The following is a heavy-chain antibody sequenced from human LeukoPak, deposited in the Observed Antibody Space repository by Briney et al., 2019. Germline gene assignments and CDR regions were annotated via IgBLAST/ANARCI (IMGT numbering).Heavy chain of an antibody. D-gene: IGHD6-13*01. Sequence: SETLSLTCTVSGGSISSSSYYWGWIRQPPGKGLEWIGRIYTSGNTNYNPSLKSRVTMSVDTSKNQFSLKLSSVTAADTAVYYCARLHIAAAGNRWFDPWGQGTLVTVSS. V-gene: IGHV4-39*01. CDR1: GGSISSSSYY. J-gene: IGHJ5*02. CDR3: ARLHIAAAGNRWFDP. CDR2: IYTSGNT.